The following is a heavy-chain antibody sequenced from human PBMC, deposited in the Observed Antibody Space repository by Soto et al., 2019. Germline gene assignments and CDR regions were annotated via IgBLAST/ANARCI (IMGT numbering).Heavy chain of an antibody. J-gene: IGHJ3*02. CDR3: ARLYGLDAFDI. CDR2: INHSGST. V-gene: IGHV4-34*01. Sequence: XETLSLTCAVYGGSFSGYYWSWIRQPPGKGLEWIGEINHSGSTNYNPSLKSRVTISVDTSKNQFSLKLSSVTAADTAVYYCARLYGLDAFDIWGQGTMVTVSS. D-gene: IGHD3-16*02. CDR1: GGSFSGYY.